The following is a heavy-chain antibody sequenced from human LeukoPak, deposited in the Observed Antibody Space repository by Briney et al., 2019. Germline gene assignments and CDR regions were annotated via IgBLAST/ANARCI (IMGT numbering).Heavy chain of an antibody. V-gene: IGHV3-23*01. CDR2: ISGSGGST. D-gene: IGHD2-15*01. CDR3: AKVCTDGSCCY. J-gene: IGHJ4*02. CDR1: GFTFSNHA. Sequence: GGSLRLSCAASGFTFSNHAMNWVRQAPEGGLEWVSGISGSGGSTYYADSVKGRFTISRDNSKNTLFLQMNSLRAEDTAVYYCAKVCTDGSCCYWGQGTLVTVSS.